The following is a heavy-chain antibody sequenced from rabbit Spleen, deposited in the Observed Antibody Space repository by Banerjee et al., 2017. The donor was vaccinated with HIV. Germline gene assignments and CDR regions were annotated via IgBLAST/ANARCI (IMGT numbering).Heavy chain of an antibody. Sequence: QEQLVESGGGLVQNGGSLKLSCKDSGVSFSSYYYMCWVRLAPGKGLEWIGCIYTGNGKSYYAGWAKGRFTISKASSTTVTLQMTSLTAADTATYFCARDAGSYPYIAVYFNLWGPGTLVTVS. CDR1: GVSFSSYYY. CDR2: IYTGNGKS. J-gene: IGHJ4*01. CDR3: ARDAGSYPYIAVYFNL. V-gene: IGHV1S45*01. D-gene: IGHD4-2*01.